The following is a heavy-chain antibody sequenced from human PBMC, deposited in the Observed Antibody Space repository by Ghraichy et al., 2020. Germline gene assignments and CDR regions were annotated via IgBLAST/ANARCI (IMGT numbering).Heavy chain of an antibody. CDR2: IYYDGSNK. Sequence: GESLNISCGASGFTFSSFAMHWVRQAPGKGLEWLTMIYYDGSNKFYADSVKGRFTISRDNSKNTVYLQMNSLRVDDTAIYYCARGGGRGGTNLDYWGQGTLVPVSA. V-gene: IGHV3-30*04. D-gene: IGHD1-7*01. CDR1: GFTFSSFA. J-gene: IGHJ4*02. CDR3: ARGGGRGGTNLDY.